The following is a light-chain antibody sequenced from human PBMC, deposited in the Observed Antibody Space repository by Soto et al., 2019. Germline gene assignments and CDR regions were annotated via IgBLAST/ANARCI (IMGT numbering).Light chain of an antibody. J-gene: IGKJ3*01. CDR2: GAS. CDR1: QSISSN. CDR3: QQYNNWPST. Sequence: EIVMTQSPATLSVSPGERATLSCRASQSISSNLAWYQQKPGQAPRLLIYGASTRATGIPATFSASGSGTDFTLTISSLQYEDFAVYYCQQYNNWPSTFGPGTKVDIK. V-gene: IGKV3-15*01.